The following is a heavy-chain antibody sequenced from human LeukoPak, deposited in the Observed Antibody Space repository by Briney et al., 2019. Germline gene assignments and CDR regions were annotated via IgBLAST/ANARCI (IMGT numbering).Heavy chain of an antibody. CDR1: GFTFSRYA. Sequence: GGSQRLSCAASGFTFSRYAMSWVRQAPGKGLEWVSAISGSGGSTYYADSVRGRFTISRDNSKNTLYLQMNSLRAEDTAVYYCAKDPIHGAKDYWGQGTLVTVSS. CDR2: ISGSGGST. CDR3: AKDPIHGAKDY. V-gene: IGHV3-23*01. D-gene: IGHD5-18*01. J-gene: IGHJ4*02.